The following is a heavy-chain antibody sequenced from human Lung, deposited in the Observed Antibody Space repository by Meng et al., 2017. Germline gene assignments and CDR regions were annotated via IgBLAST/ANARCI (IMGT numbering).Heavy chain of an antibody. V-gene: IGHV4-34*01. J-gene: IGHJ4*02. D-gene: IGHD4-11*01. CDR1: GGSFSDYY. CDR3: ARGPTTMAHDFDY. CDR2: INHSGST. Sequence: QGQLKQWGAGLLKPSETRSLTCVVSGGSFSDYYWSWIRQPPGKGLEWIGEINHSGSTNYNPSLESRATISVDTSQNNLSLKLSSVTAADSAVYYCARGPTTMAHDFDYWGQGTLVTVSS.